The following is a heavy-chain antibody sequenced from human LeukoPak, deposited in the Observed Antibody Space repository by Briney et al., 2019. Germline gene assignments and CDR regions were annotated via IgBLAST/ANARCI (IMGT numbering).Heavy chain of an antibody. V-gene: IGHV1-69*02. CDR2: IIPILGIA. CDR1: GGTFSSYT. J-gene: IGHJ4*02. Sequence: SVKVSCKASGGTFSSYTISWVRQAPGQGLEWMGRIIPILGIANYAQKFQGRVTITADKSTSTAYMELSSLRSEDTAAYYCARTLGELIFDYWGQGTLVTVSS. CDR3: ARTLGELIFDY. D-gene: IGHD1-26*01.